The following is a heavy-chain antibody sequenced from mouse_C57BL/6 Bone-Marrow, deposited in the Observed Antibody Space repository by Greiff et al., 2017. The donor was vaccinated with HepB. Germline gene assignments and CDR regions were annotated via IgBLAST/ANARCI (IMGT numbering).Heavy chain of an antibody. CDR3: ADLYYGSSHYFDY. CDR1: GFNIKDYY. CDR2: FDPEDGEN. D-gene: IGHD1-1*01. V-gene: IGHV14-2*01. Sequence: EVQLQQSGAELVKPGASVKLSCTASGFNIKDYYMHWVKQRTEQGLEWIGRFDPEDGENKYAPKVQGKATITADTSSNTAYLQLSSLTSEDTAVYYCADLYYGSSHYFDYWGQGTTLTVSS. J-gene: IGHJ2*01.